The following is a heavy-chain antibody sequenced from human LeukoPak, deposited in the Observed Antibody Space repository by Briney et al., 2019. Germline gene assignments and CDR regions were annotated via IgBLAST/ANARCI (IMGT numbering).Heavy chain of an antibody. Sequence: SETLSLTCTVSGGSISSGDYYWSWIRQPPGKGLEWIGYIYYSGSTYYNPSLKSRVTISVDTSKNRFSLKLSSVTAADTAVYYCARAGDLWFGELLRGNWFDPWGQGALVTVSS. CDR1: GGSISSGDYY. J-gene: IGHJ5*02. D-gene: IGHD3-10*01. CDR3: ARAGDLWFGELLRGNWFDP. V-gene: IGHV4-30-4*01. CDR2: IYYSGST.